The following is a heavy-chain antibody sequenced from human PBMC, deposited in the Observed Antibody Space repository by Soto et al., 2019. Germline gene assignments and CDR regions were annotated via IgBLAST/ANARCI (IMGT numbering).Heavy chain of an antibody. CDR3: AKEGGNHYYYYALDV. CDR1: GDYISSYY. V-gene: IGHV4-59*01. Sequence: PSETLSLTCTVSGDYISSYYWSWIRQPPGKGLEWIAYIYYSGNTNYNPSLKSRVTISVDTSRTQFSLNLSSVTAADTAVYYCAKEGGNHYYYYALDVWGQGTKVTV. D-gene: IGHD1-26*01. J-gene: IGHJ6*02. CDR2: IYYSGNT.